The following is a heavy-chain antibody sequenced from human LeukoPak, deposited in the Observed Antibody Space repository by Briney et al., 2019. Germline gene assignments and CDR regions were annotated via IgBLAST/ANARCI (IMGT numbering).Heavy chain of an antibody. J-gene: IGHJ4*02. CDR1: GFTFSSYA. CDR2: ISYDGSNK. D-gene: IGHD6-13*01. Sequence: GGSLRLSCAASGFTFSSYAMHWVRRAPGKGLEWVAVISYDGSNKYYADSVKGRFTISRDNSKNTLYLQMNSLRAEDTAVYYCANGGIAAANYWGQGTLVTVSS. V-gene: IGHV3-30-3*01. CDR3: ANGGIAAANY.